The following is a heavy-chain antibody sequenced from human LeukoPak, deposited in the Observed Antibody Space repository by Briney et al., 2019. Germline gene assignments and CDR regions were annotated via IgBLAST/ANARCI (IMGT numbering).Heavy chain of an antibody. CDR3: ARDSKRDDYVWGSYRQFDY. D-gene: IGHD3-16*02. CDR1: GYTFTSYG. Sequence: ASVKVSCKASGYTFTSYGISWVRQAPGQGLEWMGWISAYNGNTNYAQKLQGRVTMTTDTSTSTAYMELGSLRSDDTAVYYCARDSKRDDYVWGSYRQFDYWGQGTLVTVSS. CDR2: ISAYNGNT. V-gene: IGHV1-18*01. J-gene: IGHJ4*02.